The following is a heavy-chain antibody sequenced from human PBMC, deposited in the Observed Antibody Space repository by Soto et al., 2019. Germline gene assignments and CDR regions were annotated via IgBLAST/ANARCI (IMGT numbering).Heavy chain of an antibody. V-gene: IGHV1-18*01. CDR3: ARDNSWFYGSGSYTRPPPGFDP. D-gene: IGHD3-10*01. CDR1: GYTFTSYG. Sequence: ASVKVSCKASGYTFTSYGISWVRQAPGQGLEWMGWISAYNGNTNYAQKLQGRVTMTTDTSTSTAYMELRSLRSDDTAVYYCARDNSWFYGSGSYTRPPPGFDPWGQGTLVTAPQ. CDR2: ISAYNGNT. J-gene: IGHJ5*02.